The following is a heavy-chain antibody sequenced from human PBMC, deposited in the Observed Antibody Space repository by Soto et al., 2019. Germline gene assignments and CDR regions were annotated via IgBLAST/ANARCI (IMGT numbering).Heavy chain of an antibody. Sequence: QVQLVQSGAEVKKPGASVKVSCKASGYTFTSYGISWVRQAPGQGLEWMGWLNAYNGNTNYAQKLQGRVTMTTDTTASTAYMGLRRLSSADTAVYNCARVLPPFDPWGQGTRVTVSS. CDR2: LNAYNGNT. CDR1: GYTFTSYG. CDR3: ARVLPPFDP. V-gene: IGHV1-18*01. J-gene: IGHJ5*02.